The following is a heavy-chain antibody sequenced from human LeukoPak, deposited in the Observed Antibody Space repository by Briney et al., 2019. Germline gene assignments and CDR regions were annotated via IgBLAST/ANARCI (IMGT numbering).Heavy chain of an antibody. CDR1: EYTFIGYY. D-gene: IGHD3-3*02. Sequence: APVKVSCKASEYTFIGYYLHWVRQAPGQGLEWMGWINPRTGGTNYAQNFQGRVTMTRDTSISTAYMELGGLRSDDTAVYYCARDFSRDGWLDPWGQGTLVTVSS. J-gene: IGHJ5*02. V-gene: IGHV1-2*02. CDR3: ARDFSRDGWLDP. CDR2: INPRTGGT.